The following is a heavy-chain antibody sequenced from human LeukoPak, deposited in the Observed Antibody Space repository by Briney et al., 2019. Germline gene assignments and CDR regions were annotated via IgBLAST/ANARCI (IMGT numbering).Heavy chain of an antibody. CDR1: GFTFSSYS. J-gene: IGHJ4*02. CDR3: ARAFGYSYGYDDY. Sequence: PGGSLRLSCAASGFTFSSYSMNWVRQAPGKGLEWVSSISSSSSYIYYADSVKGRFTISRDNAKNSLYLQMNSLRAEDTAVYYCARAFGYSYGYDDYWGQGTLVTVSS. D-gene: IGHD5-18*01. CDR2: ISSSSSYI. V-gene: IGHV3-21*01.